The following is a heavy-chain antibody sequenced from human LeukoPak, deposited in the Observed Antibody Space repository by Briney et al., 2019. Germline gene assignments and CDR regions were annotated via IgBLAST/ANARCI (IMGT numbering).Heavy chain of an antibody. CDR2: INTDGSNT. V-gene: IGHV3-74*01. Sequence: GGSLRLSCAASGFTFSSYWMHWVRQAPGKGLLWVSRINTDGSNTIYADSVKGRFTISRDNAKNTLYLRMHRLRAEDTAVYYCAREPTSSYYDSSGWPDYWGQGTLVTVSS. CDR3: AREPTSSYYDSSGWPDY. J-gene: IGHJ4*02. D-gene: IGHD3-22*01. CDR1: GFTFSSYW.